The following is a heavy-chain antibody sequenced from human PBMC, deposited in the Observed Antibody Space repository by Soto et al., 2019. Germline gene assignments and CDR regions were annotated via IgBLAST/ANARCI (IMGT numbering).Heavy chain of an antibody. V-gene: IGHV4-4*07. CDR1: GDSISDYY. D-gene: IGHD6-19*01. CDR3: ARMYNSGFYRPEGDYFFYGMDV. Sequence: SETLSLTCTVSGDSISDYYWSWIRQPAGKGLEWIGRFYYSGNTKSNPSLKSRVTMSADTSKTQFSLSLRSVTAADSAIYYRARMYNSGFYRPEGDYFFYGMDVWGQGTTVTVSS. CDR2: FYYSGNT. J-gene: IGHJ6*02.